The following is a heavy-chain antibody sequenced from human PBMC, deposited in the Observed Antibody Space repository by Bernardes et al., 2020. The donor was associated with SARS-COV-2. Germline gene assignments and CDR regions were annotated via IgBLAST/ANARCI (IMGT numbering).Heavy chain of an antibody. CDR2: IRRSNNYI. Sequence: GGSLRLSCAASRFTFSRYSMNWVRQAPGKGLEWVACIRRSNNYINYAESVKGRFTVSRDNTKNSMFLQMNSLTVKDTAVYFCARGRDSSSWDGFDIWGQGTVVTVSS. V-gene: IGHV3-21*01. D-gene: IGHD6-13*01. J-gene: IGHJ3*02. CDR3: ARGRDSSSWDGFDI. CDR1: RFTFSRYS.